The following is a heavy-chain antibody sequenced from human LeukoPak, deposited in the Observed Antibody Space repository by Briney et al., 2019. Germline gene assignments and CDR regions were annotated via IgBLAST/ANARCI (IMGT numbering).Heavy chain of an antibody. D-gene: IGHD6-19*01. CDR3: TTVAGDYYYYGMDV. V-gene: IGHV3-73*01. CDR1: GFTFSGSA. J-gene: IGHJ6*02. Sequence: GGSLKLSCAVSGFTFSGSAMHWVRQASGKGLEWIGRIRGKANSYATAYAASLKGRFTISRDDSQYTAYLQMNSLKTEDTAVYYCTTVAGDYYYYGMDVWGQGTTVTVSS. CDR2: IRGKANSYAT.